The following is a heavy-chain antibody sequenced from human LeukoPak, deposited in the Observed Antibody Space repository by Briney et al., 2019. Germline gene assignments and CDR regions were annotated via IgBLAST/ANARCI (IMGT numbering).Heavy chain of an antibody. CDR3: ARDQGDSYGYNFDY. CDR2: ISYDGSNK. CDR1: GFTFSSYA. V-gene: IGHV3-30-3*01. Sequence: GGSLRLSCAASGFTFSSYAMHWVRQAPGKGLEWVAVISYDGSNKYYADSVKGRFTISRDNSKSTLYLQMNSLRAEDTAVYYCARDQGDSYGYNFDYWGQGTLVTVSS. D-gene: IGHD5-18*01. J-gene: IGHJ4*02.